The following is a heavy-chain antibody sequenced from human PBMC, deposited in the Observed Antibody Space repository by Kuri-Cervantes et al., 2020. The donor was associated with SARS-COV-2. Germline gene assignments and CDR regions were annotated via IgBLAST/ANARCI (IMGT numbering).Heavy chain of an antibody. CDR1: GFTFSSYD. D-gene: IGHD3-9*01. V-gene: IGHV3-23*01. CDR2: IGSYGVTT. Sequence: GESLKISCAASGFTFSSYDMSWVRQAPGKGLEWVAGIGSYGVTTYYADSVQGRFAVSRDNSKNTLSLQMNSLRAEDTAVYYCARQLRYFDWLGDDAFDIWGQGTMVTVSS. CDR3: ARQLRYFDWLGDDAFDI. J-gene: IGHJ3*02.